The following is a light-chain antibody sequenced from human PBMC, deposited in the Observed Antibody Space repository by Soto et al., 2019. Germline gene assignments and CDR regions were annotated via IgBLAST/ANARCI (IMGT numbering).Light chain of an antibody. V-gene: IGKV3-11*01. CDR2: DAS. J-gene: IGKJ4*01. CDR3: QQRSNWPLT. CDR1: QSVSSY. Sequence: TQSPDTLSLSPGERDTLSCRASQSVSSYLAWYQQKPGQAPRLLIYDASNRATGIPARFSGSGSGTDFTLTISSLEPEDFAVYYCQQRSNWPLTFGGGTKVDIK.